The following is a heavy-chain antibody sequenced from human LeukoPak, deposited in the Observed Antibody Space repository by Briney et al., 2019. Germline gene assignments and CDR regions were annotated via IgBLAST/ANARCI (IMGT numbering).Heavy chain of an antibody. CDR1: GFTLGDYA. CDR3: TSTVDHSYYFDY. CDR2: IRSKAYGGTT. Sequence: GGSLRLSCTASGFTLGDYAMSWVRQAPGKGLEWVGFIRSKAYGGTTEYAASVRGRFTISRDDSKSIAYLQMNSLKTEDTAVYYCTSTVDHSYYFDYWGQGTLVTVSS. D-gene: IGHD4-23*01. V-gene: IGHV3-49*04. J-gene: IGHJ4*02.